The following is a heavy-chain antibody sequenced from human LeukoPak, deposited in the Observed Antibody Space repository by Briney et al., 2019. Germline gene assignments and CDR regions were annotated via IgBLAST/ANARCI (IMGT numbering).Heavy chain of an antibody. CDR1: GGSFSGYY. CDR3: ASRYDILTGSFDY. CDR2: INHSGST. J-gene: IGHJ4*02. Sequence: PSETLSLTCAVYGGSFSGYYWSWIRQPPGKGLEWIGEINHSGSTNYNPSLKSRVTISVDTSKNQFSPKLSSVTAADTAVYYCASRYDILTGSFDYWGQGTLVTVSS. V-gene: IGHV4-34*01. D-gene: IGHD3-9*01.